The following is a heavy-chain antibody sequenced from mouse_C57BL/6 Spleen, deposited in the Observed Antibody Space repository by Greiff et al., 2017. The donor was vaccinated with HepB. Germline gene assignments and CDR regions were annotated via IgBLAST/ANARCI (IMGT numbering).Heavy chain of an antibody. CDR2: IYPRSGNT. D-gene: IGHD1-1*01. Sequence: VQLQESGAELARPGASVKLSCKASGYTFTSYGISWVKQRTGQGLEWIGEIYPRSGNTYYNEKFKGKATLTADKSSSTAYMELRSLTSEDSAVYFCARGEVTTVVAPWYFDVWGTGTTVTVSS. CDR3: ARGEVTTVVAPWYFDV. CDR1: GYTFTSYG. V-gene: IGHV1-81*01. J-gene: IGHJ1*03.